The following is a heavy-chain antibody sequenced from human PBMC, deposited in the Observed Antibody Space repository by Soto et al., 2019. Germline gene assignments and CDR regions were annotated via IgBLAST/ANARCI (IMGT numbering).Heavy chain of an antibody. Sequence: QITLKESGPTLVKPTQTLTLTCTFSGFSLTTSGVSVGWIRQPPGKALEWLALIYWDDYKRYSPSLKSRLTITKDTSKNQVVLTMTNMDPVDTATYYCAHRDDSSVYSTNWFDSWCQGTLVTVSS. CDR2: IYWDDYK. J-gene: IGHJ5*01. CDR3: AHRDDSSVYSTNWFDS. V-gene: IGHV2-5*02. D-gene: IGHD3-22*01. CDR1: GFSLTTSGVS.